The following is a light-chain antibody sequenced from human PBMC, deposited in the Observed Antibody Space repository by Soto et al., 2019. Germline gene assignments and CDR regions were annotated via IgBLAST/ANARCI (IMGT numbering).Light chain of an antibody. CDR2: SDN. Sequence: QSVLTQPPSASGTPGQRVTISCSGSSSNIGSNTVTWYQQLPGTAPKLLIYSDNNRPSGVPDRFSGSKSGPTASLAINGLQSEDEADYYCATWDDSLNGPVFGGGTKLTVL. J-gene: IGLJ2*01. V-gene: IGLV1-44*01. CDR1: SSNIGSNT. CDR3: ATWDDSLNGPV.